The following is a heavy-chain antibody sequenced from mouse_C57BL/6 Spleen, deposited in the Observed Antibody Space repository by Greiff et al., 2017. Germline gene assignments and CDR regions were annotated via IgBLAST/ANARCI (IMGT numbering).Heavy chain of an antibody. CDR2: ISYDGSN. V-gene: IGHV3-6*01. J-gene: IGHJ3*01. CDR3: ASPYCGSSYSFWFAY. Sequence: EVQLQQSGPGLVKPSQSLSLTCSVTGYSITSGYYWNWIRQFPGNKLEWMGYISYDGSNNYNPSLKNRISITRDTSKNQFFLKLNSVTTEDTATYYWASPYCGSSYSFWFAYWGQGTLVTVSA. D-gene: IGHD1-1*01. CDR1: GYSITSGYY.